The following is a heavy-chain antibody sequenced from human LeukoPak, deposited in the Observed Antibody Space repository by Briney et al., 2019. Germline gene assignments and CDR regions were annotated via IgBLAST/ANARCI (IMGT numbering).Heavy chain of an antibody. J-gene: IGHJ4*02. CDR3: AKDGVVTITFDY. CDR1: GFTFSSFA. CDR2: ISGSGGST. Sequence: GGSLRLSCTASGFTFSSFAMSWVRQAPGKGLEWVSVISGSGGSTYCGDSVKGRFTISRGNSKNTLYLQMNSLRAEDTAVYYCAKDGVVTITFDYWGQGTLVTVSS. V-gene: IGHV3-23*01. D-gene: IGHD3-16*01.